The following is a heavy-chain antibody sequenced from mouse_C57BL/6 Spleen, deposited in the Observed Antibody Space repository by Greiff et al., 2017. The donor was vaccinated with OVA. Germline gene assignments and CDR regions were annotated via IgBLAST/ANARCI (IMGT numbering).Heavy chain of an antibody. Sequence: EVMLVESGGGLVKPGGSLKLSCAASGFTFSSYAMSWVRQTPEKRLEWVATISDGGSYTYYPDNVQGRFTISRDNATNNLYLQMSHLKSEDTAMYYCARGSELRTPWFAYWGQGTLVTVSA. CDR2: ISDGGSYT. CDR3: ARGSELRTPWFAY. D-gene: IGHD3-2*02. J-gene: IGHJ3*01. V-gene: IGHV5-4*03. CDR1: GFTFSSYA.